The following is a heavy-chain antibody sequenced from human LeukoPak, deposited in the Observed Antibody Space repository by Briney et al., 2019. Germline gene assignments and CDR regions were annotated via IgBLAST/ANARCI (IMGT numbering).Heavy chain of an antibody. CDR1: GGSINYYY. Sequence: KPSETLSLTCTVSGGSINYYYWSWVRRAPGKGLEWVSSISSSSSYIYYADSVKGRFTISRDNAKNSLYLQMNSLRAEDTAVYYCASDTYSSYDYWGQGTLVTVSS. J-gene: IGHJ4*02. V-gene: IGHV3-21*01. CDR3: ASDTYSSYDY. CDR2: ISSSSSYI. D-gene: IGHD6-6*01.